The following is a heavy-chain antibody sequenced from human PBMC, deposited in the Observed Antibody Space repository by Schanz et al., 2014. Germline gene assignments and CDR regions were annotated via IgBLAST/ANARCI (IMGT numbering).Heavy chain of an antibody. J-gene: IGHJ5*02. D-gene: IGHD2-21*01. Sequence: QVQLVESGGGVVQPGRSLRLSCAASGFTFSSYGMHWVRQAPGKGLEWVAAMSYDGSTKYYADSVKGRFTISRDSPKNTLYLQMNSLRAEDTAVYYCARDLEGYDGGGGGFDPWGQGTLVTVSS. CDR2: MSYDGSTK. V-gene: IGHV3-33*01. CDR3: ARDLEGYDGGGGGFDP. CDR1: GFTFSSYG.